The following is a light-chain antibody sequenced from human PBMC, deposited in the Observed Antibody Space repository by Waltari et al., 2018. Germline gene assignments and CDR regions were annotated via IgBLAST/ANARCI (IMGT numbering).Light chain of an antibody. V-gene: IGLV2-11*01. CDR1: SSDVGYYNY. Sequence: QSVLTQPRSVSGSPGQSVTISCTGTSSDVGYYNYVSWYQQHPGKAPKLMIYDVNERPSGVPDRFSGSKSGTTASLTISGLQAEDEADYYCCSYAGSYLRVFGGGTKLTVL. J-gene: IGLJ2*01. CDR3: CSYAGSYLRV. CDR2: DVN.